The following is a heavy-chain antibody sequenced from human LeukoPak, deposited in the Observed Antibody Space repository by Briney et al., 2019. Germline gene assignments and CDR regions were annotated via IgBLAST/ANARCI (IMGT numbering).Heavy chain of an antibody. CDR1: GFTFSSYG. V-gene: IGHV3-23*01. D-gene: IGHD5-12*01. Sequence: GGTLRLSCAASGFTFSSYGMSWVRQAPGRGLEWVSAISGSGGSTYYADSVKGRFTISRDNAKNTLYLQMNSLRAEDTAVYYCAKGKWGVATSGFDYWGQGTLVTVSS. J-gene: IGHJ4*02. CDR3: AKGKWGVATSGFDY. CDR2: ISGSGGST.